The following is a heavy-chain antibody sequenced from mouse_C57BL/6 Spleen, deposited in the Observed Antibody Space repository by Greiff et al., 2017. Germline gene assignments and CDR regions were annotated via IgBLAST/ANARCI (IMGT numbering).Heavy chain of an antibody. CDR3: ARGGYFYGSTWFAY. Sequence: QVQLQQPGTELVKPGASVKLSCKASGYTFTSYWMHWVKQRPGQGLEWIGNINPSNGGTNYNETFKSQATLTVDNSSSTPYMQLSSLTSEDSAVYEWARGGYFYGSTWFAYWGQGTLVTVSA. V-gene: IGHV1-53*01. J-gene: IGHJ3*01. CDR2: INPSNGGT. D-gene: IGHD1-1*01. CDR1: GYTFTSYW.